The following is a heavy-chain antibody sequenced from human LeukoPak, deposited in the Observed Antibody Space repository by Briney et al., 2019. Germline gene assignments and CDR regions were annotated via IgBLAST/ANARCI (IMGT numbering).Heavy chain of an antibody. J-gene: IGHJ3*02. Sequence: SETLSLTCAVSGGSISSGGYSWSWIRQPPGKGLEWIGYIYHSGSTYYNPSLKSRVTISVDRSKNQFSLKLSSVTAADTAVYYCARGKDYYDSSGYPNDAFDIWGQGTMVTVSS. V-gene: IGHV4-30-2*01. D-gene: IGHD3-22*01. CDR1: GGSISSGGYS. CDR3: ARGKDYYDSSGYPNDAFDI. CDR2: IYHSGST.